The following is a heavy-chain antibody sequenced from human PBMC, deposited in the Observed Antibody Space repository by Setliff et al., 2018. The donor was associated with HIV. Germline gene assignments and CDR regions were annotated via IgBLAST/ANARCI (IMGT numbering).Heavy chain of an antibody. CDR2: IFPKDEK. Sequence: SGPTLVNPTETLTLTCTVSGFSLSNTRMGVSWIRQPPGKALEWLAHIFPKDEKSYSASLKSRVTISEDTSKSPVVLTMTNMDPLDTATYFCARYNFRRGYWDYFDYWGQGTQVTVSS. V-gene: IGHV2-26*01. CDR3: ARYNFRRGYWDYFDY. D-gene: IGHD3-3*01. CDR1: GFSLSNTRMG. J-gene: IGHJ4*02.